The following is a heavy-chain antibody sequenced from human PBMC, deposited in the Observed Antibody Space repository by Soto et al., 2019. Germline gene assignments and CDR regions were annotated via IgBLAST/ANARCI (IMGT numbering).Heavy chain of an antibody. J-gene: IGHJ4*02. CDR1: GYTFTSYG. CDR3: ARGRYGDY. D-gene: IGHD1-1*01. V-gene: IGHV1-18*01. CDR2: ISAHNGNT. Sequence: QVHLVQSGAEVKKPGASVKVSCKASGYTFTSYGITWVRQAPGQGLEWMGWISAHNGNTDYAQKLQGRVIVTRDTSASTAYMELRRLIFNVTAVYYCARGRYGDYWGQGALVTVSS.